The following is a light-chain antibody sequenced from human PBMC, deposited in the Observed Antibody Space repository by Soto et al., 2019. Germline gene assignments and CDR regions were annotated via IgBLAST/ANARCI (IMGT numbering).Light chain of an antibody. Sequence: DIVMTQSPDSLAVSLGERATINCRSSHSLFFGSNNKNFLSWYQQKPGQPPKLLITWSSTRESGVPDRFTGSGSGTDFSLTITNLQAEDVAVYYCLQYFSTPRTFGQGTQVEIK. V-gene: IGKV4-1*01. CDR2: WSS. CDR3: LQYFSTPRT. J-gene: IGKJ1*01. CDR1: HSLFFGSNNKNF.